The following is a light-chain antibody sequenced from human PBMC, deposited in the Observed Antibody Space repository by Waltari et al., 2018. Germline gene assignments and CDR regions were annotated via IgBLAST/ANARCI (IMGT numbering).Light chain of an antibody. CDR3: CSYAGANLVI. J-gene: IGLJ2*01. CDR1: SSDIGSYIL. V-gene: IGLV2-23*02. CDR2: EVS. Sequence: QSALTQPASVSGSPGQSITISCSGTSSDIGSYILVSWYQQHPGQAPKLITHEVSERPSGVSDRFSGSKSGNTASLTISGLQTEDEATFYCCSYAGANLVIFGGGTRVTVL.